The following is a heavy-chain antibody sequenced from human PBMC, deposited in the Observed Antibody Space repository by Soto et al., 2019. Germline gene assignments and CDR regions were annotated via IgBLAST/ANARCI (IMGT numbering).Heavy chain of an antibody. CDR1: GFTFSSYA. CDR2: ISTDGRDK. V-gene: IGHV3-30*01. Sequence: PGGSLRLSCAASGFTFSSYAMHWVRQAPGKGLEWVAVISTDGRDKYHADSVKGRFTISRDNSKNTLFLQMNSLRPEDTAVYYCAKVNDLAAAGYYFDYWGQXTLVTVSS. D-gene: IGHD6-13*01. J-gene: IGHJ4*02. CDR3: AKVNDLAAAGYYFDY.